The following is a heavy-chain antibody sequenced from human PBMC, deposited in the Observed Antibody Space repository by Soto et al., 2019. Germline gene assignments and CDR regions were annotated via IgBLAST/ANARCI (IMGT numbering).Heavy chain of an antibody. CDR2: FIPIFGTA. Sequence: VQLVQSGAEVKKPGYSVKVSCKASGGTFSSYAISWVRQAPGHGLEWMGGFIPIFGTAHSAQKFQGRVTITADASTSTACMELSSLRSEDTAVYYCATPRLGRDGYARADYWGQGTLVTVSS. CDR1: GGTFSSYA. V-gene: IGHV1-69*12. J-gene: IGHJ4*02. CDR3: ATPRLGRDGYARADY. D-gene: IGHD5-12*01.